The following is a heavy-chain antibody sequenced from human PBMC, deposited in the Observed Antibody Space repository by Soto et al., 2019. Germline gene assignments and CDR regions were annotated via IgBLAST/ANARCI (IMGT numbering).Heavy chain of an antibody. CDR2: INPNSGGT. D-gene: IGHD3-3*01. Sequence: ASVKVSCTASGYTFTGYHMHWVRQAPGQGLEWMGWINPNSGGTNYAQKFQGRVTMTRDTSISTAYMELSRLRSDDTAVYYCARIFDDYYYGMDVWGQGTTVTVSS. CDR3: ARIFDDYYYGMDV. V-gene: IGHV1-2*02. CDR1: GYTFTGYH. J-gene: IGHJ6*02.